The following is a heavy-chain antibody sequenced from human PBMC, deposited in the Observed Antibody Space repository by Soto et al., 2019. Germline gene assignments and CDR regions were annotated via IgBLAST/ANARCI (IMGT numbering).Heavy chain of an antibody. V-gene: IGHV4-39*01. CDR1: GGSISSSSYY. Sequence: SETLSLTCTVSGGSISSSSYYWGWIRQPPGKGLEWIGHIFHTGSTYSNPSLKSRVTMSVDTSKNQFSLSLSSVTATGTAVYYCARRRIVVATDFDFWGQGTLVTVSS. CDR2: IFHTGST. J-gene: IGHJ4*02. CDR3: ARRRIVVATDFDF. D-gene: IGHD1-26*01.